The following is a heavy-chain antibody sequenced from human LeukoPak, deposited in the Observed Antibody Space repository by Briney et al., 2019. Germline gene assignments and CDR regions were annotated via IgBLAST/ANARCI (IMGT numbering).Heavy chain of an antibody. CDR2: MNPNSGNT. D-gene: IGHD6-19*01. CDR1: GYTFTSYD. CDR3: ARSGYSSGSALDY. J-gene: IGHJ4*02. V-gene: IGHV1-8*01. Sequence: ASVKVSCKASGYTFTSYDINWVRQATGQGLEWMGWMNPNSGNTGYAQKFQGRVTMTGNTSISTAYMELSSLRSEDTAVYYCARSGYSSGSALDYWGQGTLVTVSS.